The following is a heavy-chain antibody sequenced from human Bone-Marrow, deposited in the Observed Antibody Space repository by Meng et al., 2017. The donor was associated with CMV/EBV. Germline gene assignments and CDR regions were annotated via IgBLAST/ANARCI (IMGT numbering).Heavy chain of an antibody. Sequence: VKVSCKASGGTFSSYAISWVRQAPGQGLEWMGGIIPIFGTANYAQKFQGRVTITTDESTSTAYMELRSLRSDDTAVYYCARDLALPRSAVFDYWGQGTLVTVYS. V-gene: IGHV1-69*05. J-gene: IGHJ4*02. CDR1: GGTFSSYA. D-gene: IGHD3-16*01. CDR3: ARDLALPRSAVFDY. CDR2: IIPIFGTA.